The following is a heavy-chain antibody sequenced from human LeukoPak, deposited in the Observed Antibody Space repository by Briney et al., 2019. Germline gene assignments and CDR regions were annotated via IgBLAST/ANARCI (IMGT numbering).Heavy chain of an antibody. CDR1: GGSISSGSYY. CDR2: IYTSGST. D-gene: IGHD6-13*01. Sequence: PSETLSLTCTVSGGSISSGSYYWSWIRQPAGKGLEWIGRIYTSGSTNYNPSLKSRVTISVDTSKNQFSLKLSSVTAADTAVYYCARRPYSSSSHDYWGQGTLVTVSS. V-gene: IGHV4-61*02. CDR3: ARRPYSSSSHDY. J-gene: IGHJ4*02.